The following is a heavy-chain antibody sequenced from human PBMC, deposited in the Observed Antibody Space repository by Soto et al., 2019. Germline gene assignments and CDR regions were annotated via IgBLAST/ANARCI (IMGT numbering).Heavy chain of an antibody. Sequence: GGSLRLSCAASVFTFDDYAMHWVRQAPGKGLEWVSGISWNSGSIGYADSVKGRFTISRDNAKNSLYLQMNSLRAEDTALYYCAKDFYSSASERNYYGMDVWGQGTTVTVSS. V-gene: IGHV3-9*01. J-gene: IGHJ6*02. D-gene: IGHD6-6*01. CDR2: ISWNSGSI. CDR3: AKDFYSSASERNYYGMDV. CDR1: VFTFDDYA.